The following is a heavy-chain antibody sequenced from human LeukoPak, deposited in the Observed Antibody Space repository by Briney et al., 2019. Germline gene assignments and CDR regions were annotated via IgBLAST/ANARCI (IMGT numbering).Heavy chain of an antibody. Sequence: ASVKVSCKASGYTFTGYYMHWVRQAPGQGLEWMGWINPNSGGTNYAQKFQGRVTMTRDTSISTAYMELSRLRSEDTAVYYCATGPAGYPDAFDIWGQGTMVTVSS. D-gene: IGHD3-16*02. V-gene: IGHV1-2*02. J-gene: IGHJ3*02. CDR1: GYTFTGYY. CDR3: ATGPAGYPDAFDI. CDR2: INPNSGGT.